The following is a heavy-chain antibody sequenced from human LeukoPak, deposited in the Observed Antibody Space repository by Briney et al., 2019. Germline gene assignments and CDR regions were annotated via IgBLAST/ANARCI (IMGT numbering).Heavy chain of an antibody. Sequence: PSETLSLTCTVSGGSINNYYWSWIRQSPGRGLEWIGYIYYSGSTYYNPSLKSRVTISVDTSKNQFSLKLSSVTAADTAVYYCARDHDYGDYVRAFDIWGQGTMVTVSS. CDR2: IYYSGST. CDR1: GGSINNYY. V-gene: IGHV4-59*12. J-gene: IGHJ3*02. CDR3: ARDHDYGDYVRAFDI. D-gene: IGHD4-17*01.